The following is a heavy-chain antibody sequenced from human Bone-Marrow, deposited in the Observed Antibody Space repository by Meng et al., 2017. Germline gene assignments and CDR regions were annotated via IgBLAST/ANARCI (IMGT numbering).Heavy chain of an antibody. V-gene: IGHV4-34*01. Sequence: SETLSLTCAVHGGSFSGYYWSWIRQPPGKGLEWIGEINHSGSTNYNPSLKSRVTISVDTSKNQFSLKLSSVTAADTAVYYCARGLRYYYGSGSYSNPVHPFTYWGQGTLVTVSS. CDR1: GGSFSGYY. CDR2: INHSGST. J-gene: IGHJ4*02. D-gene: IGHD3-10*01. CDR3: ARGLRYYYGSGSYSNPVHPFTY.